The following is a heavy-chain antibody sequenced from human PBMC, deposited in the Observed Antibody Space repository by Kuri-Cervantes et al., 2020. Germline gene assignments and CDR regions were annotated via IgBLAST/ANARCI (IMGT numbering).Heavy chain of an antibody. J-gene: IGHJ3*02. V-gene: IGHV3-30-3*01. D-gene: IGHD4-11*01. Sequence: GGSLRLSCAASGFTFSSYAMHWVRQPPGRGLEWVASIYFDGSNSYHAESVKDRFTISRDNSKNILYLQMNSLRVDDAAVYYCARERGTTMTKDDAFDIWGQGTMVTVSS. CDR1: GFTFSSYA. CDR2: IYFDGSNS. CDR3: ARERGTTMTKDDAFDI.